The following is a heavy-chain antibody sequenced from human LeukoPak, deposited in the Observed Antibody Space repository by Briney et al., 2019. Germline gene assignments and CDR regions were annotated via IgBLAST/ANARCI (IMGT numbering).Heavy chain of an antibody. D-gene: IGHD6-19*01. Sequence: SETLSLTCTVSGGSISSYYWSWIRQPPGKGLEWIGYIYYSGSTNYNPSLKSRVTISVDKSKNQFSLKLSSVTAADTAVYYCARDLIAVAGGAFDYWGQGTLVTVSS. CDR1: GGSISSYY. CDR2: IYYSGST. J-gene: IGHJ4*02. CDR3: ARDLIAVAGGAFDY. V-gene: IGHV4-59*12.